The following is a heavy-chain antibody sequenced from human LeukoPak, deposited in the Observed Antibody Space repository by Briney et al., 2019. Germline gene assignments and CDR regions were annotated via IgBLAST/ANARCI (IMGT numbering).Heavy chain of an antibody. CDR3: ARGVYDSSGYSFDY. D-gene: IGHD3-22*01. V-gene: IGHV4-30-2*01. CDR2: IYHSGST. Sequence: SETLSLTCAVSGGSISSGGYSWSWIRQPPGTGLEWIGYIYHSGSTYYNPSLKSRVTISVDRSKNQFSLKLSSVTAADTAVYYCARGVYDSSGYSFDYWGQGTLVTVSS. J-gene: IGHJ4*02. CDR1: GGSISSGGYS.